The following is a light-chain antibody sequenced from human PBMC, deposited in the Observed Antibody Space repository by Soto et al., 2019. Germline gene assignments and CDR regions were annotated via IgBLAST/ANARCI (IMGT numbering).Light chain of an antibody. J-gene: IGKJ4*01. CDR3: QQRSNWPPLT. CDR1: QSVSNY. CDR2: DTS. V-gene: IGKV3-11*01. Sequence: EIVLTQSPATLSLSPGERATLSCRASQSVSNYLAWYQQKPGQAPRLLIYDTSNRATGIPGRFSGSGSGTDFPLTISSLEPEDFALYYGQQRSNWPPLTFGGGTKVEIK.